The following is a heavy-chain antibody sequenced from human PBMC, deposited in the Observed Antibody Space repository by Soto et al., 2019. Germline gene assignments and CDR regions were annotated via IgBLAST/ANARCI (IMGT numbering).Heavy chain of an antibody. CDR1: GYTFTSYD. D-gene: IGHD2-15*01. J-gene: IGHJ6*03. CDR3: ARGRKVLGYCSGGSCYYYYYYMDV. V-gene: IGHV1-8*01. Sequence: QVQLVQSGAEVKKPGASVKVSCKASGYTFTSYDINWVRQATGQGLEWMGWMNPNSGNTGYAQKLQGRVTMTRNTSISTAYMELSSLRSEDTAVYYCARGRKVLGYCSGGSCYYYYYYMDVWGKGTTVTVSS. CDR2: MNPNSGNT.